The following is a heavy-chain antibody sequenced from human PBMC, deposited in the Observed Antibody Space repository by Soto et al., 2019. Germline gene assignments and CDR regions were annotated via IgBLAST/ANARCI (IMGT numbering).Heavy chain of an antibody. D-gene: IGHD3-16*01. Sequence: QVQLEESGPGLVKPSETLSLICSVSGVSMRNSYWTWIRQSAGKGLEWIGRISTSGNTNYNPSLNRRLTMSVDTSKNQVPLKLTSVTAADTAVYDCSRGGGVPALGDPWGQGTLVTVSS. CDR3: SRGGGVPALGDP. CDR2: ISTSGNT. V-gene: IGHV4-4*07. J-gene: IGHJ5*02. CDR1: GVSMRNSY.